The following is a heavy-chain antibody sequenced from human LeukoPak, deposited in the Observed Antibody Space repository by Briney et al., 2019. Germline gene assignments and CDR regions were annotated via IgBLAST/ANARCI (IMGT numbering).Heavy chain of an antibody. CDR2: INPSGGST. D-gene: IGHD6-19*01. V-gene: IGHV1-46*01. CDR3: ARDMGYVAVAGTPGC. Sequence: ASVKVSCKASGYTFTSYYMHWVRQAPGQGLEWMGIINPSGGSTSYAQKFQGRVTMTRDTSTSTVYMELSSLRSEDTAVYYCARDMGYVAVAGTPGCWGQGTLVTVSS. CDR1: GYTFTSYY. J-gene: IGHJ4*02.